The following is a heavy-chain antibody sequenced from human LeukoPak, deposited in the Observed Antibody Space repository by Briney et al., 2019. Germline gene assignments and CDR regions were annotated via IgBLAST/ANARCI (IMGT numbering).Heavy chain of an antibody. Sequence: SQTLSLTCAISGDSFSSNSGTWNWIRQSPSRGLEWLGRTYYRSKWYNDYAVSVQSRITINPDTSKNHFSLQLSSVTPEDTAVYFCARGKSKRLDVWGQGTTVTVSS. V-gene: IGHV6-1*01. D-gene: IGHD5/OR15-5a*01. CDR2: TYYRSKWYN. J-gene: IGHJ6*02. CDR1: GDSFSSNSGT. CDR3: ARGKSKRLDV.